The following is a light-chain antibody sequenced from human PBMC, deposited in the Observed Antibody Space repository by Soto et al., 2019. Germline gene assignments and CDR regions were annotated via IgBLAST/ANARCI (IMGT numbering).Light chain of an antibody. CDR2: ELS. CDR3: IQHTHWPLT. CDR1: HSLVYSDGDTY. J-gene: IGKJ5*01. V-gene: IGKV2D-30*01. Sequence: DVIMTQSPLSLPVTLGQPASTSCRSSHSLVYSDGDTYLNCFQQRPGQSPRRLINELSNWDSGVPDRFSGSGSGTAFTLKISRVEAADVGIYYSIQHTHWPLTFGQGTRLEIK.